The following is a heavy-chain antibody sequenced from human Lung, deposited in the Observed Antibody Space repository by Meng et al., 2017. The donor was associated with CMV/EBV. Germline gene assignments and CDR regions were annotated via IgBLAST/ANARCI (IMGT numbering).Heavy chain of an antibody. CDR2: IKEDGTEN. CDR1: GFTFSIYW. V-gene: IGHV3-7*01. J-gene: IGHJ6*02. Sequence: GSLRLSCAASGFTFSIYWMSWVRQAPGKGLEWVANIKEDGTENNYADSVKGRFTISRDNAKNSLYLQMNSLRAEDTAVYYCARDQPGGYCSDFCYYGMDVWGQGNXVXVSS. CDR3: ARDQPGGYCSDFCYYGMDV. D-gene: IGHD2-2*03.